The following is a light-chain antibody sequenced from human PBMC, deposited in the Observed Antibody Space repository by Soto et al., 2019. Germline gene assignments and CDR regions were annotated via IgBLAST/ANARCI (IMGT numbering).Light chain of an antibody. Sequence: EIVLTQSPCTLSLSPGERATLSCRASQSVSSSYLACYQQKPDQAPMLLIYGAASRSTGIRERFSGSGSGTDFTLTISRLEPEDFAVYFCQQFDGSSRALIFGGGTKVDIK. CDR2: GAA. V-gene: IGKV3-20*01. CDR3: QQFDGSSRALI. J-gene: IGKJ4*01. CDR1: QSVSSSY.